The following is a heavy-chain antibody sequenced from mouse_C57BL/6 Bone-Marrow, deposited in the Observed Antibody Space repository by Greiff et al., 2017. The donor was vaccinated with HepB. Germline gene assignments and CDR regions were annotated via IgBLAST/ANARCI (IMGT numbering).Heavy chain of an antibody. V-gene: IGHV1-31*01. J-gene: IGHJ3*01. D-gene: IGHD4-1*01. CDR2: IYPYNGVS. CDR1: GYSFTGYY. Sequence: EVKLLESGAELVKPGASVKLSCTASGYSFTGYYMHWVKQSNGNILDWIGYIYPYNGVSSYNQKFKGKATLTVAKSSSTAYMELRSLTSEDSAVYYCARELGLGFAYWGQGTLVTVSA. CDR3: ARELGLGFAY.